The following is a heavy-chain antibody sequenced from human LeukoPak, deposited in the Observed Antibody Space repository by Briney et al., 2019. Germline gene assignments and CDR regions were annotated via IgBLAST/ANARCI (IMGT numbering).Heavy chain of an antibody. CDR2: ISSSSSYI. CDR1: GFTFSSYS. CDR3: ARFKSVHPLYYFDC. J-gene: IGHJ4*02. V-gene: IGHV3-21*01. Sequence: GGSLRLSCAASGFTFSSYSMNWVRQAPGKGLELVSSISSSSSYIYYADSVKGRFTISRDNAKNSLYLQMNSLRADDTAVYYCARFKSVHPLYYFDCWGQGTLVTVSS.